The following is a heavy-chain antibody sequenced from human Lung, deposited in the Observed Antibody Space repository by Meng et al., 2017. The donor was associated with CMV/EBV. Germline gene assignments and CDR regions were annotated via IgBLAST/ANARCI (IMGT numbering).Heavy chain of an antibody. J-gene: IGHJ3*02. CDR3: AGPDDMGSSPHDPFDM. D-gene: IGHD1-1*01. V-gene: IGHV4-59*01. CDR2: ISYTGYI. Sequence: SXTVSGATISSNYWSWSRRPPGKGLEYIGSISYTGYIEYNPSLKGRVTISLDTSKNHFSLKLTSVTAADTAMYYCAGPDDMGSSPHDPFDMWGQGTMVXVSS. CDR1: GATISSNY.